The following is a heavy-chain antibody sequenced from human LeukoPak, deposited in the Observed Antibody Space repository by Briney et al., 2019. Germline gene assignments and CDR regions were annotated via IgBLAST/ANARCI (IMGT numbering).Heavy chain of an antibody. CDR3: AKDLGYSYGYGRSDAFDI. Sequence: GGSLRLSCAASGFTFSSHGMSWVRQAPGKGLEWVSAISGSGGSTYYADSVKGRFTISRDNSKNTLYLQMNSLRAEDTAVYYCAKDLGYSYGYGRSDAFDIWGQGTMVTVSS. CDR1: GFTFSSHG. J-gene: IGHJ3*02. CDR2: ISGSGGST. D-gene: IGHD5-18*01. V-gene: IGHV3-23*01.